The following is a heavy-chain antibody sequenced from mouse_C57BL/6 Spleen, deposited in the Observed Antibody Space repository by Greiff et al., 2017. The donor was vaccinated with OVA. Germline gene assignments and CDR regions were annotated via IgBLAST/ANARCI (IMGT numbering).Heavy chain of an antibody. V-gene: IGHV1-15*01. D-gene: IGHD1-1*01. J-gene: IGHJ1*03. Sequence: VQLKESGAELVRPGASVTLSCKASGYTFTDYEMHWVKQTPVHGLEWIGAIDPETGGTAYNQKFKGKAILTADKSSSTAYMELRSLTSEDSAVYYCTRYLLRYSFDVWGTGTTVTVSS. CDR2: IDPETGGT. CDR3: TRYLLRYSFDV. CDR1: GYTFTDYE.